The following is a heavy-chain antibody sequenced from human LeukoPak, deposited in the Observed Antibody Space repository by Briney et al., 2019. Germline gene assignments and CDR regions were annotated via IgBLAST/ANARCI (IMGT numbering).Heavy chain of an antibody. D-gene: IGHD3-10*01. Sequence: GGSLRLSCAASGFTFSSYGMHWVRQAPGKGLEWVAVIWYDGSNKYYADSVKGRFTISRDNSKNTLYLHMNSLRAEDTAVYYCARPRFTVALDGMDVWGQGTTVTVSS. V-gene: IGHV3-33*01. CDR2: IWYDGSNK. CDR3: ARPRFTVALDGMDV. CDR1: GFTFSSYG. J-gene: IGHJ6*02.